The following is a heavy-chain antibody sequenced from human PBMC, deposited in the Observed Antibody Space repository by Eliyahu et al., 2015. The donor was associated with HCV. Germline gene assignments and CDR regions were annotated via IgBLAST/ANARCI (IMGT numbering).Heavy chain of an antibody. CDR3: ARSDSSSWWPFDY. CDR2: ISXDGSNK. CDR1: GFXFSSXA. D-gene: IGHD6-13*01. Sequence: QVQLVESGGGVVQPGRXLRLXCAASGFXFSSXAMHWVRQAPGKGLEWVAVISXDGSNKYYADSVKGRFTISRDNSKNTLXLQMNSLRAEDTAVYYCARSDSSSWWPFDYWGQGTLVTVSS. V-gene: IGHV3-30-3*01. J-gene: IGHJ4*02.